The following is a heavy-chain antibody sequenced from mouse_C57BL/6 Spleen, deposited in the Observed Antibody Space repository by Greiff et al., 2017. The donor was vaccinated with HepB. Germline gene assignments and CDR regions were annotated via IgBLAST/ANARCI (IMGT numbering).Heavy chain of an antibody. D-gene: IGHD1-1*01. CDR3: ARFRGYGSSSWFAY. V-gene: IGHV1-80*01. CDR2: IYPGDGDT. CDR1: GYAFSSYW. Sequence: VQLQQSGAELVKPGASVKISCKASGYAFSSYWMNWVKQRPGKGLEWIGQIYPGDGDTNYNGKLKGKATLTADKSSSTAYMQLSSLTSEDSAVYFCARFRGYGSSSWFAYWGQGTLVTVSA. J-gene: IGHJ3*01.